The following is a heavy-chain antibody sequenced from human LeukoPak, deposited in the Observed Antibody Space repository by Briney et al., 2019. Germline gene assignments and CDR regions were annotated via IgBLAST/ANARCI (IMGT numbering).Heavy chain of an antibody. V-gene: IGHV3-30*02. CDR1: GFTLSTSG. CDR3: AREDRIAGGVVDF. CDR2: IRYDGSDK. D-gene: IGHD6-13*01. J-gene: IGHJ4*02. Sequence: PGGSLRLSCAASGFTLSTSGMHWVRQAPGKGLEWVAFIRYDGSDKYYIDSVKGRFTISRDNSKNTLYLQMNSLRAEDTAVYYCAREDRIAGGVVDFWGQGTLVTVSS.